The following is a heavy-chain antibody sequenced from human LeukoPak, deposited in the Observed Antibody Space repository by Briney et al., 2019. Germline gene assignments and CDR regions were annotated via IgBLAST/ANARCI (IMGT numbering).Heavy chain of an antibody. J-gene: IGHJ6*02. CDR1: GFTVSSNY. D-gene: IGHD6-13*01. V-gene: IGHV3-53*04. CDR3: ARDTIPNHSSSWYYGMDV. CDR2: IYSGGST. Sequence: RSGGSLRLSCAASGFTVSSNYMSWVRQAPGKGLEWVSGIYSGGSTYYADSVKGRFTISRHNSKNTLYLQMSSLRAEDTAVYYCARDTIPNHSSSWYYGMDVWGQGTTVTVSS.